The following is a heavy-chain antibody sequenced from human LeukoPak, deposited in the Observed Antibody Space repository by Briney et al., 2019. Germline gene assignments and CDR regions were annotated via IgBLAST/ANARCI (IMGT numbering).Heavy chain of an antibody. D-gene: IGHD2-2*01. V-gene: IGHV4-39*07. Sequence: SETLSLTCTVSGGSISSSSYYWGWIRQPPGKGLEWIGSIYHSGSTYYNPSLKSRVTISVDTSKNQFSLKLSSVTAADTAVYYCARFGVLFVVVPAAREWDYFDYWGQGTLVTVSS. CDR3: ARFGVLFVVVPAAREWDYFDY. J-gene: IGHJ4*02. CDR2: IYHSGST. CDR1: GGSISSSSYY.